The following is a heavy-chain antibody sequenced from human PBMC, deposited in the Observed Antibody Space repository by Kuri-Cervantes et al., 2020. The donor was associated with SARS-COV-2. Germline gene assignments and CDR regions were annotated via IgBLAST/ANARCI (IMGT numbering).Heavy chain of an antibody. D-gene: IGHD6-13*01. J-gene: IGHJ4*02. CDR2: INHSGST. V-gene: IGHV4-34*01. CDR3: ATCIAAAGSYYFDY. Sequence: SETLSLTCTVSGDFISNYFWTWIRQPPGKGLEWIGEINHSGSTNYNPSLKSRVTISVDTSKNQFSLKLSSVTAADTAVYYCATCIAAAGSYYFDYWGQGTLVTDSS. CDR1: GDFISNYF.